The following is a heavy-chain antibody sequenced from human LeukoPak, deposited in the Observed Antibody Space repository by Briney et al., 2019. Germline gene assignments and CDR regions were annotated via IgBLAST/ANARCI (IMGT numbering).Heavy chain of an antibody. CDR3: ASASSHRIAAGGDY. D-gene: IGHD6-13*01. CDR1: GFIVSSNY. Sequence: PGGSLRLSCAASGFIVSSNYMSWVRQAPGKGLEWVSGINSDGSSRNYADSVKGRFTISRDNAKNTLYLQMNSLRAEDTAVYYCASASSHRIAAGGDYWGQGTLVTVSS. CDR2: INSDGSSR. J-gene: IGHJ4*02. V-gene: IGHV3-74*01.